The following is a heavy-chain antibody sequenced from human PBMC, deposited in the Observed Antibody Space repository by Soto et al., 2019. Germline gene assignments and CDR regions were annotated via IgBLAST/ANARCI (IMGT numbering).Heavy chain of an antibody. CDR2: INHSGST. J-gene: IGHJ6*02. V-gene: IGHV4-34*01. D-gene: IGHD3-10*01. CDR1: GGSFSGYY. CDR3: ARAFLLLWFGESMDV. Sequence: SETLSLTCAVYGGSFSGYYWSWIRQPPGKGLEWIGEINHSGSTNYNPSLKSRVTISVDTSKNQFSLKLSSVTAADTAVYYCARAFLLLWFGESMDVWGQGTTVTVSS.